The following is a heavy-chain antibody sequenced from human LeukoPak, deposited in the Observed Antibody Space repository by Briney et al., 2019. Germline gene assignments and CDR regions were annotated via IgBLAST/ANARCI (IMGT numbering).Heavy chain of an antibody. CDR3: ARESPPRSSSRILSSQTNYYYYYMDV. Sequence: SETLSLTCTVSGGSISSYYWSWLRQPPGKGLEWIGYIYYSGSTNYNPSLKSRVTISVDTSKNQFSLKLSSVTAADTAVYYCARESPPRSSSRILSSQTNYYYYYMDVWGKGTTVTVSS. V-gene: IGHV4-59*01. D-gene: IGHD2-15*01. J-gene: IGHJ6*03. CDR1: GGSISSYY. CDR2: IYYSGST.